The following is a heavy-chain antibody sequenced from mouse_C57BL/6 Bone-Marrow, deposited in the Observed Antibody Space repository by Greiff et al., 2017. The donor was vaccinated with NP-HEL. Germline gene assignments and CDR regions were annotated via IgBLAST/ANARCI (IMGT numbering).Heavy chain of an antibody. CDR3: ARAWYFDV. CDR2: IDPSDSYT. CDR1: GYTFTSYW. Sequence: VQLQQSGAELVKPGASVKLSCKASGYTFTSYWMQWVKQRPGQGLEWIGEIDPSDSYTNYNQKFTGKATLTVDTYSSTAYMQLSSLTSEDSAVYYCARAWYFDVWGTGTTVTVSS. V-gene: IGHV1-50*01. J-gene: IGHJ1*03.